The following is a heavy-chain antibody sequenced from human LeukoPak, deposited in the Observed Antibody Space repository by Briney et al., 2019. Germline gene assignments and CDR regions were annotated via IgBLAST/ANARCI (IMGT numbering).Heavy chain of an antibody. V-gene: IGHV3-21*01. Sequence: GGSLRLSCAASGFTFSSYSMNWVRQAPGKGLEWVSSICSSSSYIYYADSVKGRFTISRDNAKNSLYLQMNSLRAEDTAVYYCARDGREAVAGMFDYWGQGTLVTVSS. J-gene: IGHJ4*02. CDR2: ICSSSSYI. D-gene: IGHD6-19*01. CDR3: ARDGREAVAGMFDY. CDR1: GFTFSSYS.